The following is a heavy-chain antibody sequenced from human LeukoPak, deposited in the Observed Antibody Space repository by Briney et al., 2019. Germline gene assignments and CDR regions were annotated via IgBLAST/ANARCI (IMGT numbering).Heavy chain of an antibody. J-gene: IGHJ4*02. CDR3: ARASGPFDY. Sequence: GGSLRLSCAASGFTFSIYGMHWVRQAPGKGLEWVAVIWNDGSNKYYADSVKGRFTISRDNSKNTLYLQMDSLRAEDTAVYSCARASGPFDYWGQGTLVTVSS. D-gene: IGHD3-10*01. CDR2: IWNDGSNK. CDR1: GFTFSIYG. V-gene: IGHV3-33*01.